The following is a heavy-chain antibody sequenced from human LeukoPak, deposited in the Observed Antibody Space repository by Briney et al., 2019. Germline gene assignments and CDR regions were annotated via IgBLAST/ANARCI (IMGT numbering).Heavy chain of an antibody. CDR1: SAYMGSFF. V-gene: IGHV4-59*01. CDR2: IYYSGST. D-gene: IGHD3-10*01. Sequence: SETLSLTCTVSSAYMGSFFWTWIRQPAGKGLEWIGYIYYSGSTNYNPSLKSRVTISVDTSKNQFSLKLSSVTAADTAVYYCARVEWFGELSPFDIWGQGTMVTVSS. CDR3: ARVEWFGELSPFDI. J-gene: IGHJ3*02.